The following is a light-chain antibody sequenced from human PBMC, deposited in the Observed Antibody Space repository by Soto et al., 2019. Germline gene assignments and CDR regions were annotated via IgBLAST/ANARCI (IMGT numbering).Light chain of an antibody. Sequence: AIRMTQSPSSLSASTGDRVTITCRASQGISSYLAWYQQKPGKAPELLIYAASTLQSGVPSRFSGSGSGTDFTLTISCLQSEDFATYYCRGFGQGTKVEIK. CDR2: AAS. V-gene: IGKV1-8*01. CDR1: QGISSY. J-gene: IGKJ1*01. CDR3: RG.